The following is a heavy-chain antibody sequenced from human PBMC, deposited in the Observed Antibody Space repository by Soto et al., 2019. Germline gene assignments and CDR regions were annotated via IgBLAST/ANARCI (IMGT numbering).Heavy chain of an antibody. CDR3: AADYDCSGGSCRLDY. V-gene: IGHV1-58*02. J-gene: IGHJ4*02. Sequence: SVKVSCKASGFTFTSSAMQWVRLARGQRLEWIGWIVVGSGNTNYAQKFQERVTITRDMSTSTAYMELSSLRSEDTAVYYCAADYDCSGGSCRLDYWGQGTLVTVSS. CDR2: IVVGSGNT. CDR1: GFTFTSSA. D-gene: IGHD2-15*01.